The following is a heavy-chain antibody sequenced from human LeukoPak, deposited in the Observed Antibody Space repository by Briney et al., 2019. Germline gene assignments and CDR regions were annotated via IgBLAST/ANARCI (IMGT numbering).Heavy chain of an antibody. V-gene: IGHV1-69*13. CDR3: ARDDYDSSGSMDY. D-gene: IGHD3-22*01. Sequence: EASVTVSCTASGGTFSSYAISWVRQAPGQGLEWMGGIIPIFGTANYAQKFQGRVTITADESTSTAYMELSSLRSEDTAVYYCARDDYDSSGSMDYWGQGTLVTVSS. CDR2: IIPIFGTA. J-gene: IGHJ4*02. CDR1: GGTFSSYA.